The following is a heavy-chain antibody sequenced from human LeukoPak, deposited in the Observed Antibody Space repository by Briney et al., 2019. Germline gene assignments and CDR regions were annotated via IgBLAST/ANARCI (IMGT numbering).Heavy chain of an antibody. CDR3: ARDTYYDILTGYTHFDY. D-gene: IGHD3-9*01. CDR1: GFTFSSYA. Sequence: GGSLRLSCAASGFTFSSYAMHWVRQAPGKGLEWVAVISYDGSNKYYADSVKGRFTISRDNSKNTLYLQMNSLRAEDTAVYYCARDTYYDILTGYTHFDYWGQGTLVTVSS. CDR2: ISYDGSNK. J-gene: IGHJ4*02. V-gene: IGHV3-30-3*01.